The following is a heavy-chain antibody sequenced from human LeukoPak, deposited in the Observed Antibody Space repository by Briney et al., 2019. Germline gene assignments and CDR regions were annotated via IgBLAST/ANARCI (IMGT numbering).Heavy chain of an antibody. J-gene: IGHJ6*02. CDR1: GFTFSSYA. D-gene: IGHD2-2*01. CDR3: AKLDQLLSGGMDV. Sequence: GGSLRLSCAASGFTFSSYAMSWVRQAPGKGLEWVSAISGSGGSTYYADSVKGRFTISRDSSKNTLYLQMNSLRAEDTAVYYCAKLDQLLSGGMDVWGQGTTVTVSS. V-gene: IGHV3-23*01. CDR2: ISGSGGST.